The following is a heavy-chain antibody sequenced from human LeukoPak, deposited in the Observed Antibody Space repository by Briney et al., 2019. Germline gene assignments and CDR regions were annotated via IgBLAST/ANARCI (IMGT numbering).Heavy chain of an antibody. J-gene: IGHJ4*02. CDR3: AKTMIRFLEWFPNPLIHGDY. D-gene: IGHD3-3*01. Sequence: GGSLRLSCAASGFTFSSYAMSWVRQAPGKGLEWVSTISGSGGSSYYADSVKGRFTISRDNSKNTLYLQMNSLRAADTAVYYCAKTMIRFLEWFPNPLIHGDYWGQGTLVTVSS. V-gene: IGHV3-23*01. CDR1: GFTFSSYA. CDR2: ISGSGGSS.